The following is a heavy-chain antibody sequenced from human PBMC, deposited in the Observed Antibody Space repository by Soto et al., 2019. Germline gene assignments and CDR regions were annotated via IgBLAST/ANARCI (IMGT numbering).Heavy chain of an antibody. Sequence: EVQLVESGGGLVQPGGSLRLSCAASGFTFSDHQMGWVRQAPGKGLEWVGRSRNKANSYTTEYAASVKGRFTISRDDSKNSLYLQMNSLKIEDTAVYYCARVVGAPHWFDPWGQGTLVTVSS. D-gene: IGHD1-26*01. V-gene: IGHV3-72*01. J-gene: IGHJ5*02. CDR2: SRNKANSYTT. CDR1: GFTFSDHQ. CDR3: ARVVGAPHWFDP.